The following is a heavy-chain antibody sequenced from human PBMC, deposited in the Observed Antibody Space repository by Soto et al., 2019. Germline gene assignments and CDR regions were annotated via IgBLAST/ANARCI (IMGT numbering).Heavy chain of an antibody. CDR2: ISGGGGST. J-gene: IGHJ5*02. D-gene: IGHD1-20*01. CDR3: PKDKVSGEATFPCWFYP. Sequence: EVQLLESGGGLVQPGGSLRLSCAASGFTFSSDAMSWVRQAPGQGLEWVSAISGGGGSTYYADSVKGRFTISRENSKNTLYLQMNSLRAEDTAVYYCPKDKVSGEATFPCWFYPWGQGALVTV. V-gene: IGHV3-23*01. CDR1: GFTFSSDA.